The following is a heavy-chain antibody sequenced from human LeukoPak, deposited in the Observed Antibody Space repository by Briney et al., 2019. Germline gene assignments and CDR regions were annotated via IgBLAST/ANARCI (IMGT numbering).Heavy chain of an antibody. D-gene: IGHD2-21*02. CDR3: ARDAVSTVTAGGIDY. CDR2: ISAYSGNT. J-gene: IGHJ4*02. Sequence: AXVKVSCKASGYTFTNYGISWVRQAPGQGLEWMAWISAYSGNTEYAQKMQGRVTMTTDTSTSTAYMELRNLISDDSAVYFCARDAVSTVTAGGIDYWGQGTLVTVSS. V-gene: IGHV1-18*01. CDR1: GYTFTNYG.